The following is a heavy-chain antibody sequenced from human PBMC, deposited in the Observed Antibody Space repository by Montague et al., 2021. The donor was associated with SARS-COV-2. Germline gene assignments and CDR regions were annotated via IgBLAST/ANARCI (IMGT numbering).Heavy chain of an antibody. Sequence: SETLSLACAVYGGSFSGYYWSWIRQPPGKGLEWIGEINHSGSTNYNPSLKSRVTISVDTSKNQFSLKLSSVTAADTAVYYCARGDVVVVAANDYYYGMDVWGQGTTVTVSS. CDR1: GGSFSGYY. J-gene: IGHJ6*02. V-gene: IGHV4-34*01. CDR3: ARGDVVVVAANDYYYGMDV. D-gene: IGHD2-15*01. CDR2: INHSGST.